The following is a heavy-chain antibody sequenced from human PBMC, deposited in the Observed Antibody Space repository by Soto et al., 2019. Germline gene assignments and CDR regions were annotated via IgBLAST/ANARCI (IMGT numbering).Heavy chain of an antibody. Sequence: SETLSLTCTVSGGSISSSSYYWGWIRQPPGKGLEWIGNIYYSGSTNYNPSLKGRVTISVDTSKNQFSLKLSSVTAADTAVYYCARRYGASFDYWGQGTLVTVSS. V-gene: IGHV4-39*07. CDR2: IYYSGST. CDR1: GGSISSSSYY. J-gene: IGHJ4*02. CDR3: ARRYGASFDY. D-gene: IGHD4-17*01.